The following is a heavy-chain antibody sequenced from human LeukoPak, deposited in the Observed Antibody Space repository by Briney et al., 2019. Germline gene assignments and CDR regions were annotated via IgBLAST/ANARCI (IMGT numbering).Heavy chain of an antibody. CDR1: GGSISSRSYS. CDR2: VHYSGRT. D-gene: IGHD2-2*01. CDR3: ARDSLVAAAALDY. V-gene: IGHV4-39*02. J-gene: IGHJ4*02. Sequence: SETLSLTCTVSGGSISSRSYSWAWVRQPPGRGLECIGSVHYSGRTYYNSSLKSRVIASIDTSKNQFSLKLRSVTAADTAVYYCARDSLVAAAALDYWGQGTLVTVSS.